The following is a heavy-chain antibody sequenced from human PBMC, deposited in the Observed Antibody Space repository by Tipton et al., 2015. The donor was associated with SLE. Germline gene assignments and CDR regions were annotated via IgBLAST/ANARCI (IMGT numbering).Heavy chain of an antibody. CDR2: IDYSGYT. J-gene: IGHJ3*02. D-gene: IGHD5/OR15-5a*01. V-gene: IGHV4-59*12. Sequence: TLSLTCTVSGGSSSTDYWSWIRQPPGKGLEWIGSIDYSGYTNYNPSLNSRVTMSVDTSKNQFSLKLSSVTAADTAVYYCAGVSRDAFEIWGQGTMVTVSS. CDR1: GGSSSTDY. CDR3: AGVSRDAFEI.